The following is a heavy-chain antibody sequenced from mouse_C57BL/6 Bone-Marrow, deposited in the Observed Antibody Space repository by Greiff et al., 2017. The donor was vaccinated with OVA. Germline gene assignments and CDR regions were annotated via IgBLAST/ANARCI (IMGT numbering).Heavy chain of an antibody. CDR1: GYTFTDYE. Sequence: VQLQQSGAELVRPGASVTLSCKASGYTFTDYEMHWVKQTPVHGLEWIGAIDPETGGTAYNQKFKGKAILTADKSSSTAYMELRSLTSEYSAVFYCPYGSSLAYWGQGTLVTGSA. D-gene: IGHD1-1*01. V-gene: IGHV1-15*01. CDR3: PYGSSLAY. CDR2: IDPETGGT. J-gene: IGHJ3*01.